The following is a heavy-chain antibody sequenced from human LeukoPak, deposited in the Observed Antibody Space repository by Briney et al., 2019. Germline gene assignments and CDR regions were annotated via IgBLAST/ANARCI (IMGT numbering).Heavy chain of an antibody. J-gene: IGHJ4*02. CDR3: ARDSSGSYTWRGDY. CDR1: GGTLSRFA. V-gene: IGHV1-69*13. CDR2: IITISGAP. Sequence: SVKVSCKASGGTLSRFAINWVRDAPGQGVVWRGGIITISGAPHYAQKFQGRDTLTADEPTSAAHTERRTLRAEATHAYNSARDSSGSYTWRGDYWVQATLVAVSS. D-gene: IGHD1-26*01.